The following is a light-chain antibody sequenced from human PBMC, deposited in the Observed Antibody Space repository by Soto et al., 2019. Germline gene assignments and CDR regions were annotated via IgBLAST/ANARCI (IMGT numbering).Light chain of an antibody. V-gene: IGLV1-44*01. Sequence: QSVLTQPPSASGTPGQRVTISCSGCNSNIGSNTMNWYQQLPGTAPKLLIYSNNKRPSGVPDRFSGSKSGTSASLAISGLQSEDEADYYCAAWDDSLNGVVFGGGTKLTVL. CDR3: AAWDDSLNGVV. CDR1: NSNIGSNT. CDR2: SNN. J-gene: IGLJ2*01.